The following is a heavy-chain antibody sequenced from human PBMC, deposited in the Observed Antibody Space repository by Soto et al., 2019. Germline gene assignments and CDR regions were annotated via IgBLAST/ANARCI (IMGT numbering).Heavy chain of an antibody. CDR2: IYYSGST. J-gene: IGHJ4*02. V-gene: IGHV4-59*01. D-gene: IGHD4-17*01. CDR3: ARAKNDLTVTNFDY. Sequence: SETLSLTCTVSGGSISSYYWSWIRQPPGKGLEWIGYIYYSGSTNYNPSLKSRVTISVDTSKNQFSLKLSSVTAADTAVYYCARAKNDLTVTNFDYWGQGTLVTVSS. CDR1: GGSISSYY.